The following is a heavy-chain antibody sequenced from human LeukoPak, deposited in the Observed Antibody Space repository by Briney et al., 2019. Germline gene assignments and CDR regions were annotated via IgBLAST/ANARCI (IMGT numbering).Heavy chain of an antibody. Sequence: PGGSLRLSCAASGFPFHDHDMSWVRQTPGKGLEWVALISHGGGKEHYAESVKGRFTISRDNSRNTVYLQMSSLRSDDTAIYYCAKTLDGFWPQFDFWGQGTLLTVSS. CDR1: GFPFHDHD. D-gene: IGHD5-24*01. J-gene: IGHJ4*02. V-gene: IGHV3-30*18. CDR2: ISHGGGKE. CDR3: AKTLDGFWPQFDF.